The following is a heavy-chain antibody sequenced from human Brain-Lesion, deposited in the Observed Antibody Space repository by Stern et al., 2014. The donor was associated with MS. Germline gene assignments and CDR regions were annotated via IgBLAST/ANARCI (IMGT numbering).Heavy chain of an antibody. CDR3: AGEEDIRYCSGGSCTGNWFDP. J-gene: IGHJ5*02. CDR1: GGSVSSTSYA. Sequence: VQLVESGPGLVKPSETLSLTCTVAGGSVSSTSYAWAWIRQPPGKGLEWIGTIYYSGNTYYSPSLKSRLTLSLDTSKNKFSPPRRSWTAADTAVYYCAGEEDIRYCSGGSCTGNWFDPWGQGTLVTVSS. D-gene: IGHD2-15*01. CDR2: IYYSGNT. V-gene: IGHV4-39*01.